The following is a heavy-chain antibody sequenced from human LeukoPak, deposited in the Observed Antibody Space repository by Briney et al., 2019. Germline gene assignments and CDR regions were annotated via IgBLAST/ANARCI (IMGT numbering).Heavy chain of an antibody. J-gene: IGHJ4*02. CDR2: ITSTSSAT. V-gene: IGHV3-48*04. CDR1: GFKFSSFS. CDR3: ARVIASYGDSAY. D-gene: IGHD5-18*01. Sequence: GGSLRLSWAASGFKFSSFSMGWVRKAPGKGLEWLSYITSTSSATYYADSLEGRFTISRDNAKNSLYLQIHSLRVDDTAVYYCARVIASYGDSAYWGQGTLVSVSS.